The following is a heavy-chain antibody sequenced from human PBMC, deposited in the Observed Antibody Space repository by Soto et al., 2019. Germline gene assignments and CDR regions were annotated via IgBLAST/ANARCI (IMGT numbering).Heavy chain of an antibody. CDR1: GFSLSSNGVG. J-gene: IGHJ3*01. CDR2: IYWDDSK. V-gene: IGHV2-5*02. D-gene: IGHD1-26*01. CDR3: ARKGSGIYAFDF. Sequence: QITLKESGPTLVKPTQTLTLTCTFSGFSLSSNGVGVGWIRQPPGKALEWLAVIYWDDSKHYRPSLKSSFSSTKDTSKNQVVLTMTNMDPVDTATYYCARKGSGIYAFDFWGQGTMVTVSS.